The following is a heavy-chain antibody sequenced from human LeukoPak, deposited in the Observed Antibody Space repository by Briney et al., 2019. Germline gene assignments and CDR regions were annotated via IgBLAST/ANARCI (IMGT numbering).Heavy chain of an antibody. CDR3: ATSHDSAGND. CDR2: ISSSSSTI. V-gene: IGHV3-48*04. Sequence: GGSLRLSCAASGFTFSSYSMNWVRQAPGKGLEWVSYISSSSSTICYADSVKGRFTISRDNAKNSLYLQMNSLRAEDTAVYYCATSHDSAGNDWGQGTLVTVSS. D-gene: IGHD2-15*01. CDR1: GFTFSSYS. J-gene: IGHJ4*02.